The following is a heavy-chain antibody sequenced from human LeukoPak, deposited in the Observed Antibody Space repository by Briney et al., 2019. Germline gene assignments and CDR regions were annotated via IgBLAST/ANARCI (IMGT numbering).Heavy chain of an antibody. J-gene: IGHJ3*02. D-gene: IGHD3-16*01. Sequence: GGSLRLSCAASGFTFSSYAMSWVRQAPGKGLEWVSAISGSGGSTYYADSVKGRFTVSRDNSKNTLYLQMNSLRAEDTAVYYCAKMRGGALRAFDIWGQGTMVTLSS. CDR1: GFTFSSYA. CDR3: AKMRGGALRAFDI. CDR2: ISGSGGST. V-gene: IGHV3-23*01.